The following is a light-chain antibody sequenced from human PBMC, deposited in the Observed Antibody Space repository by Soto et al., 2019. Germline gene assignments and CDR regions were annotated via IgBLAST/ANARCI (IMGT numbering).Light chain of an antibody. Sequence: DIQMTQSPSSLSASVGDRVTITCRASQSINSYLNWYQQKPGKAPKLLIYAASSLQSGVPSRFSGSGSGTDFTLTISSLQPEDFATYYCQQSYSNPRTFGGGTKVDIK. CDR1: QSINSY. CDR2: AAS. J-gene: IGKJ4*01. CDR3: QQSYSNPRT. V-gene: IGKV1-39*01.